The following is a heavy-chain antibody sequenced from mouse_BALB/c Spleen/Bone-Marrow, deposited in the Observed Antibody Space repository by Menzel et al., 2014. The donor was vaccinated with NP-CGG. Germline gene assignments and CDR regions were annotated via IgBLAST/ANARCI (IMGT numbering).Heavy chain of an antibody. V-gene: IGHV1S81*02. CDR1: GYTLTSYW. J-gene: IGHJ3*01. CDR2: INPSNGRT. CDR3: ARYDGPAWFAY. D-gene: IGHD2-3*01. Sequence: VQLQQSGAELVKPGASVKLSCKASGYTLTSYWIHWVKLRPGQGLEWIGEINPSNGRTNYNEKFKNKATLTVDKSSSTAYIQLSSLTSEDSAVYYCARYDGPAWFAYWGQGTLVTVSA.